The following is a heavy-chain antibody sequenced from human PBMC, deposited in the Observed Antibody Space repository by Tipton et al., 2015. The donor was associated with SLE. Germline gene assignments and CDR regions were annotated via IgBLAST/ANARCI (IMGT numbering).Heavy chain of an antibody. CDR1: GYTFTSYG. CDR2: ISAYNGNT. D-gene: IGHD3-3*01. V-gene: IGHV1-18*01. J-gene: IGHJ6*02. Sequence: QLVQSGAEVKKPGASVKVSCKASGYTFTSYGISWVRQAPGQGLEWMGWISAYNGNTNYAQKLQGRVTMTTDTSTSTAYMELRSLRSDDTAVYYCARGRLLEWLSTYYYYYGMDVWGHGTTVTVSS. CDR3: ARGRLLEWLSTYYYYYGMDV.